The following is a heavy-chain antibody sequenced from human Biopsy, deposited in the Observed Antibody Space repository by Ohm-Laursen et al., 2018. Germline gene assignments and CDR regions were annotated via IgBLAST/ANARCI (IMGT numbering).Heavy chain of an antibody. Sequence: SLRLSCAASGFTFDDYAMHWVRQAPGKGLEWVSGISWNSGSIGYADSVKGRFTISRDNAKNSLYLQMSDLKVEDTAVYYCATYVNWVPADNWGQGTLVTVPS. D-gene: IGHD7-27*01. CDR2: ISWNSGSI. J-gene: IGHJ4*02. V-gene: IGHV3-9*01. CDR3: ATYVNWVPADN. CDR1: GFTFDDYA.